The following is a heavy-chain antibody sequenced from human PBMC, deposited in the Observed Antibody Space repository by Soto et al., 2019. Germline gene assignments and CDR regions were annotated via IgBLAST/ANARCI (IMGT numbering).Heavy chain of an antibody. J-gene: IGHJ4*02. Sequence: PGGSLRLSCTASGFTFGDYAMSWFRQAPGKGLEWVGFIRSKAYGGTTEYAASVKGRFTISRDDSKSIAYLQMNSLKTEDTAVYYCTRNRIYDYIWGSYRYSPGGYFDYWGQGTLVTVSS. D-gene: IGHD3-16*02. CDR3: TRNRIYDYIWGSYRYSPGGYFDY. CDR1: GFTFGDYA. CDR2: IRSKAYGGTT. V-gene: IGHV3-49*03.